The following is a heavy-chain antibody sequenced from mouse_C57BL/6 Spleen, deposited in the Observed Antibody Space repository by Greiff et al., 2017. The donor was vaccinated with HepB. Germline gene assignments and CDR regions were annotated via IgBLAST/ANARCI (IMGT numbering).Heavy chain of an antibody. Sequence: DVHLVESGGGLVKPGGSLKLSCAASGFTFSSYAMSWVRQTPEKRLEWVATISDGGSYTYYPDNVKGRFTISRDNAKNNLYLQMSHLKSEDTAMYYCARHYGSSYDWFAYWGQGTLVTVSA. CDR1: GFTFSSYA. J-gene: IGHJ3*01. V-gene: IGHV5-4*01. CDR3: ARHYGSSYDWFAY. CDR2: ISDGGSYT. D-gene: IGHD1-1*01.